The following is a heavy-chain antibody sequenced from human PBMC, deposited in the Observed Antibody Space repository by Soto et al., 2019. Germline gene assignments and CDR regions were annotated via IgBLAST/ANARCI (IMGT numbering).Heavy chain of an antibody. CDR3: ARLVGAAAGRFDP. V-gene: IGHV3-33*01. CDR1: GFTFNSYG. Sequence: QEQLVESGGGVVQPGTSLRLSCVASGFTFNSYGMHWVCQAPGKGLEWVAAIWFDGSDKYYADSVKGRFTISRDNSKNTLYLQMNSLRAEDTGVYYCARLVGAAAGRFDPWGQGTLVIVSS. D-gene: IGHD6-13*01. CDR2: IWFDGSDK. J-gene: IGHJ5*02.